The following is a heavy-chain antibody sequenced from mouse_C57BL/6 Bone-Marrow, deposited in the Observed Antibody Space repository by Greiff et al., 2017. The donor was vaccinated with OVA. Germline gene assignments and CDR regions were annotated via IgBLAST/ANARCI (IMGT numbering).Heavy chain of an antibody. V-gene: IGHV1-7*01. CDR1: GYTFTSYW. Sequence: VQLQQSGAELAKPGASVKLSCKASGYTFTSYWMHWVKQRPGQGLEWIGYINPSSGYTKYNQKFKDKAPLTADKSSSTAYMQLSSLTYEDSAVYYCARSEIYYDYDWYFDVWGTGTTVTVSS. J-gene: IGHJ1*03. CDR3: ARSEIYYDYDWYFDV. CDR2: INPSSGYT. D-gene: IGHD2-4*01.